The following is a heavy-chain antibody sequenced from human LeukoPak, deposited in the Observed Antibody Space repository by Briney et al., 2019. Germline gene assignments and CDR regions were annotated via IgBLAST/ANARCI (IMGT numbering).Heavy chain of an antibody. J-gene: IGHJ1*01. CDR3: AXXXXXXXXXXXWYRGNGFQH. V-gene: IGHV4-34*01. CDR2: INHSGST. Sequence: PSETLSLTCAVYGRSFSGYYWSWIRQPPGKGLEWIGEINHSGSTNYNPSLKSRVTISVDTSKNQFSLKLSSVTAADTAVYYCAXXXXXXXXXXXWYRGNGFQHWGQGTLVTVSS. CDR1: GRSFSGYY. D-gene: IGHD6-13*01.